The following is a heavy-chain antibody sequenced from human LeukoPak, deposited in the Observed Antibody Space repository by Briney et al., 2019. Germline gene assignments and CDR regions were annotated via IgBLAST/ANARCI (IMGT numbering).Heavy chain of an antibody. CDR3: AKDPLVWAVPFDI. V-gene: IGHV3-30-3*01. CDR1: GFTFSSYA. D-gene: IGHD3-16*01. Sequence: PGGSLRLSCAASGFTFSSYAMHWVRQAPGKGLEWVAVISYDGSNKYYADSVKGRFTISRDNSKNTLYLQMNSLRAEDTAVYYCAKDPLVWAVPFDIWGQGTMVTVSS. CDR2: ISYDGSNK. J-gene: IGHJ3*02.